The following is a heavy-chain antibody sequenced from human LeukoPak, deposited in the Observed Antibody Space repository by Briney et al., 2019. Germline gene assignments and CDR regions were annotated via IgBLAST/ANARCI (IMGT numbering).Heavy chain of an antibody. J-gene: IGHJ5*02. CDR3: AREIKGAKRYPPYNWFDP. CDR1: GGTFSSYA. D-gene: IGHD2-2*02. CDR2: IIPIFGTA. V-gene: IGHV1-69*13. Sequence: VASVKVSFKASGGTFSSYAISWVRQAPGQGLEWMGGIIPIFGTANYAQKFQGRVTITADESTSTAYMELSSLRSEDTAVYYCAREIKGAKRYPPYNWFDPWGQGTLVTVSS.